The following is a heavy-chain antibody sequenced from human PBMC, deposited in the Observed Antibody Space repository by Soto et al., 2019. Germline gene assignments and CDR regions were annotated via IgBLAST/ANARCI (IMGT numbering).Heavy chain of an antibody. Sequence: TLSLTCSVSDGSLSSGGYYWSWIRQPPGKGLEWIGFIHGGGSTLYSPSLKSRLTISIETSERQFSLKLSSVTAADTAVYYCVRGKDKDDNSFWFYWGQGTPVTVSS. V-gene: IGHV4-31*03. CDR3: VRGKDKDDNSFWFY. CDR2: IHGGGST. CDR1: DGSLSSGGYY. J-gene: IGHJ4*01. D-gene: IGHD6-13*01.